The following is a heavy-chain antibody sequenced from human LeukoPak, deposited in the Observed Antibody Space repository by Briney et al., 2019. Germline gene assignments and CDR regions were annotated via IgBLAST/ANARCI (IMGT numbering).Heavy chain of an antibody. Sequence: GASVKLSCKASGYTFTSYDINWVRQATGQGLEWMGWINPNSGNTGYAQKFQGRVTMNRNTSISTAYMELSSLSSEDTAVYYCARGRRGVIYDYFDYWGQGTLVTVSS. CDR2: INPNSGNT. J-gene: IGHJ4*02. CDR1: GYTFTSYD. CDR3: ARGRRGVIYDYFDY. V-gene: IGHV1-8*01. D-gene: IGHD3-16*02.